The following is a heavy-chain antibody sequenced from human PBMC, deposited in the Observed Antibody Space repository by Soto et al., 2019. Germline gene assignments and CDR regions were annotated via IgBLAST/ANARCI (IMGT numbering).Heavy chain of an antibody. J-gene: IGHJ4*02. V-gene: IGHV1-3*01. CDR3: ARAFRLAVAGRGNRPLGY. Sequence: QVQLVQSGAEVKKPGASVKVSCKASGYTFTSYAMHWVRQAPGQRLEWMGWINAGNGNTKYSQKFQGRVTITRDTSASTAYMELRSLRSEDTAMYYCARAFRLAVAGRGNRPLGYWGQGTLVTVSS. CDR2: INAGNGNT. CDR1: GYTFTSYA. D-gene: IGHD6-19*01.